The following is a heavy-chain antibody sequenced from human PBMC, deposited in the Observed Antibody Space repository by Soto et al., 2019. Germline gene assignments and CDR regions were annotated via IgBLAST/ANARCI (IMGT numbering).Heavy chain of an antibody. J-gene: IGHJ4*02. V-gene: IGHV3-30*18. CDR3: AKEWVYDSSGWSFDY. CDR2: ISNDGSNK. Sequence: QVQLVESGGGVVQPGRSLRLSCAASGFTFSSYGMHWVRQAPGTGLEWVAVISNDGSNKYYADSVKGRFTISRDNSKNPLYLQMNSMRAEDTAVYYCAKEWVYDSSGWSFDYWGQGTLVTVSS. D-gene: IGHD3-22*01. CDR1: GFTFSSYG.